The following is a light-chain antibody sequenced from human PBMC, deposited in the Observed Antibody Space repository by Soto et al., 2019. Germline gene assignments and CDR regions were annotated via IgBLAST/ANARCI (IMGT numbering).Light chain of an antibody. CDR3: QTWGTGIHVV. CDR2: LDSDGSH. CDR1: SGHSSYA. V-gene: IGLV4-69*01. J-gene: IGLJ2*01. Sequence: QPVLTQSPSASASLGASVKLTCTLSSGHSSYAIAWHQQQPEKGPRYLMKLDSDGSHTKVYAIPDRFSGSSSGAERYLTISSLQSEDEADYSCQTWGTGIHVVFGGGTKLTVL.